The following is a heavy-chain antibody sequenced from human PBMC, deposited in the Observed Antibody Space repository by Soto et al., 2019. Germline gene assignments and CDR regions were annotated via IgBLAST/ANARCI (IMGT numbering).Heavy chain of an antibody. Sequence: GESLKISCKGSGYSFTSYWIGWVRQMPGKGLEWMGIIYPGDSDTRYSPSFQGQVTISADKSISTAYLQWSSLKASDTAMYYCARPESSPASAEAGYLNYGMDVWGQGTTVTVSS. D-gene: IGHD6-13*01. J-gene: IGHJ6*02. CDR3: ARPESSPASAEAGYLNYGMDV. V-gene: IGHV5-51*01. CDR1: GYSFTSYW. CDR2: IYPGDSDT.